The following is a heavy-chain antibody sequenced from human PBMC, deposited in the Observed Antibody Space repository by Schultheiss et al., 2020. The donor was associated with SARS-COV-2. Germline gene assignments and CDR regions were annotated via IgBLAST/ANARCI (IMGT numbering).Heavy chain of an antibody. D-gene: IGHD4-11*01. CDR2: INHSGST. CDR1: GGSFSGYY. Sequence: SQTLSLTCAVYGGSFSGYYWSWIRQPPGKGLEWIGEINHSGSTNYNPSLKSRVTISVDTSKNQFSLKLSSVTAADTAVYYCARDQNYSNYDWFDPWGQGTLVTVSS. CDR3: ARDQNYSNYDWFDP. J-gene: IGHJ5*02. V-gene: IGHV4-34*01.